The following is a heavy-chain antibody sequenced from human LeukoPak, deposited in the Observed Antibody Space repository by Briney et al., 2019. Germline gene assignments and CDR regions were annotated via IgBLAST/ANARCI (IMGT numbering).Heavy chain of an antibody. D-gene: IGHD3-10*01. CDR3: AARGGPGSFDAFDI. CDR2: IIPNTGNP. V-gene: IGHV7-4-1*02. CDR1: GHTLSSYA. Sequence: ASVKVSCKAFGHTLSSYAMTWVRQAPGQGLEWMGWIIPNTGNPIYAQDFKGRFVFSLDTSVNTAYLQISSLKPEDSAVYYCAARGGPGSFDAFDIWGQGTMVTVSP. J-gene: IGHJ3*02.